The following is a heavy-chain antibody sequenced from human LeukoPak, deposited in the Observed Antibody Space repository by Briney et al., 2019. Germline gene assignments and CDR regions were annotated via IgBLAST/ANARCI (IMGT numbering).Heavy chain of an antibody. CDR3: AKGLYTFDY. J-gene: IGHJ4*02. CDR1: GFTFTEYY. D-gene: IGHD4-11*01. V-gene: IGHV1-2*02. CDR2: INSNNGDT. Sequence: ASVTDSCMASGFTFTEYYVHWVRQAPGQGLEWMGWINSNNGDTNYAQKFQGRVTMTRDTSISRAYMELRRVRSDDTAVYYCAKGLYTFDYWGQGALVTVSS.